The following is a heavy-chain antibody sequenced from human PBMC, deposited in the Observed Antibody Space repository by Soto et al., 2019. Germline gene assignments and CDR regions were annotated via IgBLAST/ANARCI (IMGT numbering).Heavy chain of an antibody. CDR2: INQDVSEK. V-gene: IGHV3-7*01. CDR1: RFTFNSYW. CDR3: ARDKGYLDY. D-gene: IGHD2-2*01. Sequence: EVQLVDSGGGLVQPGGSLRLSCAASRFTFNSYWMSWVRQAPGKGLEWVANINQDVSEKFYVDSVKGRFTISRDNAKNSLYLQMNSLIDEDTAVYYCARDKGYLDYWGQGTLVTVAS. J-gene: IGHJ4*02.